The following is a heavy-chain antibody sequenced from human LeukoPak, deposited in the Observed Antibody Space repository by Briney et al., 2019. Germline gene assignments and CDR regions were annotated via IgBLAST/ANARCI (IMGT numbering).Heavy chain of an antibody. CDR2: ISGSGGST. CDR3: AKDVGGLSGYHYYMDV. V-gene: IGHV3-23*01. Sequence: GGSLSLSCAASGFPFSSIAISWVRQAPGRGREWFSVISGSGGSTYYADSMKGRFTISRDNSKNTLYLQMNSLRAEDTAVYYCAKDVGGLSGYHYYMDVWGKGTTVTVSS. D-gene: IGHD1-26*01. CDR1: GFPFSSIA. J-gene: IGHJ6*03.